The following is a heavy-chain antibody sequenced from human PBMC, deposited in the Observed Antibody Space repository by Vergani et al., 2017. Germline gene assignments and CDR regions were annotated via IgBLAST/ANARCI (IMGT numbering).Heavy chain of an antibody. CDR1: GFTFSSYA. CDR3: AKDLGLAAALVYDGMDV. J-gene: IGHJ6*02. V-gene: IGHV3-23*01. CDR2: ISGSGGST. Sequence: EVQLLESGGGLVQPGGSLRLSCAASGFTFSSYAMSWVRQAPGKGLEWVSAISGSGGSTYYADSVTGRFTISRDNSKNTLYLQRNSLRAEDTAVYYCAKDLGLAAALVYDGMDVWGQGTTVTVSS. D-gene: IGHD6-13*01.